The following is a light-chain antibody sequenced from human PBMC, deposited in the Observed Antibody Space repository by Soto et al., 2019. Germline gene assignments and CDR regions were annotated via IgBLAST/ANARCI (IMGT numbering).Light chain of an antibody. V-gene: IGKV3-20*01. J-gene: IGKJ1*01. CDR1: QSISSTF. Sequence: EIVLTQSPGTLSLSPGERATLSCRASQSISSTFLAWYQQKPGQAPRVLLYGASTRATGIPDGFSGSGSGTDFTLTISRLEPEDFAVYFCQQYESSRTFGQGTKVEMK. CDR3: QQYESSRT. CDR2: GAS.